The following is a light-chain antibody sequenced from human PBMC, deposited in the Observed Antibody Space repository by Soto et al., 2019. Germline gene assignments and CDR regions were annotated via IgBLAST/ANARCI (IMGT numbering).Light chain of an antibody. V-gene: IGLV2-23*02. J-gene: IGLJ1*01. CDR2: EVT. CDR3: CSYAGSSTYV. CDR1: RSDVGSYNL. Sequence: SVLTQPASVSGSPGQSIPISCTGTRSDVGSYNLVSWYQQHPGEAPKLMIYEVTKRPSGVSYRFSGSKSGNTASLTISGLQADDEADYNCCSYAGSSTYVCGTGTKVTVL.